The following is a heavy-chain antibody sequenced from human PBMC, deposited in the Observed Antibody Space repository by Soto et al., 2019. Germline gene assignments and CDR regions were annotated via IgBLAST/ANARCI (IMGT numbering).Heavy chain of an antibody. Sequence: PXESLTISLKGSGYSFTSYWINLVRQMPGKGLEWMGIIYPGDSDTRYSPSFQGQVTISADKSIDTAYLQWRSLKASDTAVYYCARHHGSPGCYFGLDVWGQGTTVTVSS. D-gene: IGHD6-13*01. V-gene: IGHV5-51*01. CDR3: ARHHGSPGCYFGLDV. CDR1: GYSFTSYW. J-gene: IGHJ6*02. CDR2: IYPGDSDT.